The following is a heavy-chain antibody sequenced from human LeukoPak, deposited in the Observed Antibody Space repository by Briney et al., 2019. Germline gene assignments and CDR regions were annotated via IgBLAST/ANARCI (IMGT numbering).Heavy chain of an antibody. CDR1: AGSFSGYY. J-gene: IGHJ4*02. D-gene: IGHD4-17*01. Sequence: SETLSLTCAVYAGSFSGYYWSWIRQPPGKGLEWIGEINHSGSTNYNPSLKSRVAISVDTSKNQFSLKLSSVTAADTAVYYCARGRATTVTTGFVTDWGEGTLVTVSS. V-gene: IGHV4-34*01. CDR2: INHSGST. CDR3: ARGRATTVTTGFVTD.